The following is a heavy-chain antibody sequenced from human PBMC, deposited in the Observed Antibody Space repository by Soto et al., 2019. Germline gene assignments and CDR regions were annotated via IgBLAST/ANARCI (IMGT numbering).Heavy chain of an antibody. Sequence: PSETLSLTCTVSGGSVSSGSYYWSWIRQPPGKGLEWIGYIYYSGSTDYNPSLQSRVTISVDTSKNQFSLKLSSVTAADTAVYYCATERVYYDSSGYLGYWGQGTLVTVSS. CDR2: IYYSGST. J-gene: IGHJ4*02. CDR3: ATERVYYDSSGYLGY. V-gene: IGHV4-61*01. D-gene: IGHD3-22*01. CDR1: GGSVSSGSYY.